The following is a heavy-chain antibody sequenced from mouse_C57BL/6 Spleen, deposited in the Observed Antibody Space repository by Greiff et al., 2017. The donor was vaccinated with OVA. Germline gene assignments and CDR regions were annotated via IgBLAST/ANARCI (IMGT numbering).Heavy chain of an antibody. CDR2: ISSGSSTI. CDR1: GFSFSDYG. V-gene: IGHV5-17*01. D-gene: IGHD2-10*01. J-gene: IGHJ3*01. Sequence: EVHLVESGGGLVKPGGSLKLSCAASGFSFSDYGMHWVRQAPEKGLEWVAYISSGSSTIYYADTVKGRFTISRDNAKNTLFLQMTSLRSEDTAMYYCARNAYYFDYWGQGTLVTVSA. CDR3: ARNAYYFDY.